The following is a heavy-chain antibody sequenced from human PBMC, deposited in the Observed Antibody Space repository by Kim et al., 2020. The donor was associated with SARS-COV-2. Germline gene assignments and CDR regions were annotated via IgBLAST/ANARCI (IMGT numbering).Heavy chain of an antibody. J-gene: IGHJ4*02. CDR2: IYYNGYT. D-gene: IGHD6-13*01. CDR1: GGSVSSSGFY. Sequence: SETLSLTCTVSGGSVSSSGFYWTWIRQHPGKGLEWIGYIYYNGYTYYNPSLKSRITISLDTSKNQFSLKLSSVTAADTAVYYCARENYSSSESDYWGQGTLVTVSS. CDR3: ARENYSSSESDY. V-gene: IGHV4-31*03.